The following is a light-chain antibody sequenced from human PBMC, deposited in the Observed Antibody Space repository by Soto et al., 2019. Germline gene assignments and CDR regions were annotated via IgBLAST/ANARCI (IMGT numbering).Light chain of an antibody. Sequence: DIPMTQSPSTLSASVGDTVTITCRASQSLSYWLAWYQQKPGQAPKLLIHKASTLDSGVPLRFSGSESGTEFTLTISRLQPDDFASFYCHEYDRIPYTFGQGTKLEIK. J-gene: IGKJ2*01. CDR2: KAS. V-gene: IGKV1-5*03. CDR1: QSLSYW. CDR3: HEYDRIPYT.